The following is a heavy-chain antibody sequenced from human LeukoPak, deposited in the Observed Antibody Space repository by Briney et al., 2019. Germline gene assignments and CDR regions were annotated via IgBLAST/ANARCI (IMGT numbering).Heavy chain of an antibody. CDR1: GGSISSYY. J-gene: IGHJ6*04. CDR3: ARGDFWSGPGDV. Sequence: SETLSLTCTVSGGSISSYYWSWIRQPPGKGLEWIGYIYYSGSTSYNPSLKSRVTISVDTSKNQFSLKLSSVAAADTAVYYCARGDFWSGPGDVWGKGTTVTVSS. CDR2: IYYSGST. D-gene: IGHD3-3*01. V-gene: IGHV4-59*01.